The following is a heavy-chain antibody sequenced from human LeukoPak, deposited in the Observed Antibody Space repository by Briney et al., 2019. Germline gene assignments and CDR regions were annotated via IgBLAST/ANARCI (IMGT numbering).Heavy chain of an antibody. Sequence: PGGSLRLSCAASGFTFSSYGMHWVRQAPGKGLEWVAVISYDGSNKYYADSVKGRFTISRDNSKNTLYLQMNSLRAEDTAVYYCASSSSSGVGPLVINWFDPWGQGTRVTVSS. CDR2: ISYDGSNK. V-gene: IGHV3-30*03. CDR3: ASSSSSGVGPLVINWFDP. J-gene: IGHJ5*02. D-gene: IGHD6-6*01. CDR1: GFTFSSYG.